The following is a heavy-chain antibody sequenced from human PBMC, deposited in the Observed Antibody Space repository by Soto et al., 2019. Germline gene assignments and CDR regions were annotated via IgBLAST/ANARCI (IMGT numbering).Heavy chain of an antibody. D-gene: IGHD2-21*01. V-gene: IGHV3-33*01. CDR1: GFTFSSYG. J-gene: IGHJ6*02. CDR2: IWYDGSNK. CDR3: ERGSSNYYYYYGMDV. Sequence: PGGSLRLSCAASGFTFSSYGMHWVRQAPGKGLEWVAVIWYDGSNKYYADSVKGRFTIYRDNSKNTLYLQMNSLRAEDTAVYYCERGSSNYYYYYGMDVWGQGTTVTVSS.